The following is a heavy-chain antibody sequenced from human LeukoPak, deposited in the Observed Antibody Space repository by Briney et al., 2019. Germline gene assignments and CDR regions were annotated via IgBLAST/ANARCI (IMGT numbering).Heavy chain of an antibody. Sequence: GASVKVSCKTSGYTFTSYGINWVRQAPGQGLEWMGRISAHNGNANYAQKFQGRVTMTTDTLATTAYMELRSLRSDDTAVYYCARDLERYYDREGRSGYWGQGTLVTVSS. CDR3: ARDLERYYDREGRSGY. V-gene: IGHV1-18*01. J-gene: IGHJ4*02. CDR2: ISAHNGNA. CDR1: GYTFTSYG. D-gene: IGHD3-3*01.